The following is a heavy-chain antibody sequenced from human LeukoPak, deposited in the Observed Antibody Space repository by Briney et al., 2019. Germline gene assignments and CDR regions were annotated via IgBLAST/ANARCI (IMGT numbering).Heavy chain of an antibody. J-gene: IGHJ4*02. CDR1: GFTFSDYY. D-gene: IGHD6-19*01. Sequence: GGSLRLSCAAPGFTFSDYYMSWIRQAPGKGLEWVSYISSSGSTIYYADSVKGRFTISRDNAKNSLYLQMNSLRAEDTAVYYCAKDHELTAVADLYYFDYWGQGTLVTVSS. CDR3: AKDHELTAVADLYYFDY. CDR2: ISSSGSTI. V-gene: IGHV3-11*01.